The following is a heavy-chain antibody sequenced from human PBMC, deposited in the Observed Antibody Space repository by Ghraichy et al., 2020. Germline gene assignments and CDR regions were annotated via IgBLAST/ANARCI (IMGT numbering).Heavy chain of an antibody. CDR3: ARVRSPTLWSIHYYYYGMDV. J-gene: IGHJ6*02. D-gene: IGHD2-21*01. CDR1: GYTFTSYD. Sequence: ASVKVSCKASGYTFTSYDINWVRQATGQGLEWMGWMNPNSGNTGYAQKFQGRVTMTRNTSISTAYMELSSLRSEDTAVYYCARVRSPTLWSIHYYYYGMDVWGQGTTVTVSS. CDR2: MNPNSGNT. V-gene: IGHV1-8*01.